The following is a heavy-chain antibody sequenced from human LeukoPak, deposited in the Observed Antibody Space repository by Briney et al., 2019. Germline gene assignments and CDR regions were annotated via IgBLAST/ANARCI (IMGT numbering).Heavy chain of an antibody. J-gene: IGHJ6*03. CDR2: INHSGST. Sequence: SETLSLTCAVYGGSFSGYYWSWIRQPPGKGLEWIGEINHSGSTNYNPSLKSRVTISVDTSKNQFSLKLSSVTAADTAVYYCASGVLRLLAWLSPSYYYYMDVWGQGTTVTVSS. V-gene: IGHV4-34*01. CDR3: ASGVLRLLAWLSPSYYYYMDV. D-gene: IGHD3-3*01. CDR1: GGSFSGYY.